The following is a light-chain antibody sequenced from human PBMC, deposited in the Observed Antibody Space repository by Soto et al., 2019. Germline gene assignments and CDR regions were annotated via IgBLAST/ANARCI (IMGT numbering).Light chain of an antibody. Sequence: QSALTHPASVSGSPGQSIAISCTGTLSDVGAYNYVSWYQQHPGKAPKLMISEVTNRPSGVSDRFSGSKSGNTASLTISGLQAEDEADYYCSSFTSRFTFVFGTGTKVTVL. V-gene: IGLV2-14*01. CDR1: LSDVGAYNY. J-gene: IGLJ1*01. CDR3: SSFTSRFTFV. CDR2: EVT.